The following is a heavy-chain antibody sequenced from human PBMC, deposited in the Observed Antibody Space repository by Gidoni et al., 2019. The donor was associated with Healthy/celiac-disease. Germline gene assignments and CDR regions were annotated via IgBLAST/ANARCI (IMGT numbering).Heavy chain of an antibody. J-gene: IGHJ4*02. CDR2: IYHSGST. V-gene: IGHV4-30-2*01. CDR3: AAITIAARPSFGRFDY. D-gene: IGHD6-6*01. CDR1: GGSISSGGYS. Sequence: QLQLQESGSGLVKPSQTLSLTCAVSGGSISSGGYSWSWIRQPPGKGLEWIGYIYHSGSTYYNPSLKSRVTISVDRSKNQFSLKLSSVTAADTAVYYCAAITIAARPSFGRFDYWGQGTLVTVSS.